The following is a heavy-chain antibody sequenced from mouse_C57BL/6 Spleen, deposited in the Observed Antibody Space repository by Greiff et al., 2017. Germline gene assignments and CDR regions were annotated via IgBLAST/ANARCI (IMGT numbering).Heavy chain of an antibody. CDR3: ARGALGRAWFAY. CDR1: GYTFTDYN. D-gene: IGHD3-1*01. V-gene: IGHV1-22*01. Sequence: VQLQQSGPELVKPGASVKMSCKASGYTFTDYNMHWVKQSHGKSLEWIGYINPNNGGTSYNQKFKGKATLTVNKSSSTAYMELRSLTSEDSAVYYCARGALGRAWFAYWGQGTLVTVSA. CDR2: INPNNGGT. J-gene: IGHJ3*01.